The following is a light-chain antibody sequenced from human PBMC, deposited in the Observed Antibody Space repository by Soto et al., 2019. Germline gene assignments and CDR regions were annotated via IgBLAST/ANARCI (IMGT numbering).Light chain of an antibody. CDR1: QSVSGSY. Sequence: EIVLTQSPGTLSLSPGERATLSCRASQSVSGSYLAWYQHTPGQAPRVLLYGASTRATGIPDRFSGSGSGAPFTLTISRLEPEDFAVYYCQQYGNSPLTFGGGTKVEIK. CDR2: GAS. V-gene: IGKV3-20*01. J-gene: IGKJ4*01. CDR3: QQYGNSPLT.